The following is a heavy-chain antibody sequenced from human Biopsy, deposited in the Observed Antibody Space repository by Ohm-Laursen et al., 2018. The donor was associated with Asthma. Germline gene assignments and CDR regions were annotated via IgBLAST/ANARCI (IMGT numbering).Heavy chain of an antibody. Sequence: GTLSLTCTVSGGSMSSSSYSWGWIRQPPGKGLEWIGSISYTGNTDIPSLRSRVTLSVDTSKNNFSLKLTSVTAADTAVFYCARHWNWGSFFDYWGQRMLVTVSS. J-gene: IGHJ4*02. CDR2: ISYTGNT. CDR1: GGSMSSSSYS. CDR3: ARHWNWGSFFDY. V-gene: IGHV4-39*01. D-gene: IGHD7-27*01.